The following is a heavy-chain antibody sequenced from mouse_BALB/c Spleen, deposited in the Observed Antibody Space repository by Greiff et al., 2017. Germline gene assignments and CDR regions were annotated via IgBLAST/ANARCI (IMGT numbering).Heavy chain of an antibody. Sequence: EVKLVESGGGLVKLGGSLKLSCAASGFTFSSYYMSWVRQTPEKRLELVAAINSNGGSTYYPDTVKGRFTISRDNAKNTLYLQMSSLKSEDTALYYCARIYDGYSWFAYWGQGTLVTVSA. CDR3: ARIYDGYSWFAY. CDR1: GFTFSSYY. J-gene: IGHJ3*01. CDR2: INSNGGST. V-gene: IGHV5-6-2*01. D-gene: IGHD2-3*01.